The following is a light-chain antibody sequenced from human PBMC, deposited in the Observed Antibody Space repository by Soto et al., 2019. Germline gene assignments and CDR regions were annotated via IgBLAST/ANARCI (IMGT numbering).Light chain of an antibody. CDR2: AVS. CDR1: QQSISSY. V-gene: IGKV3-15*01. J-gene: IGKJ1*01. Sequence: EIVTTHPPAPPSAPAERTAPSSSTTQQSISSYLAWYQQKPGQAPRLLIHAVSTRATGIPARFSGSGSGTEFTLTISSLQSEDSAAYYCQQYDCWPRTFGQGTKVDIK. CDR3: QQYDCWPRT.